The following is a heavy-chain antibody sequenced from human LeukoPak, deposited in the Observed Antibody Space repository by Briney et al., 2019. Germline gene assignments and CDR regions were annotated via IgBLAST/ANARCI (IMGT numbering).Heavy chain of an antibody. CDR3: ARDARGWSGFDY. D-gene: IGHD3-3*01. V-gene: IGHV4-61*02. Sequence: PSETLSLTCTVSGGSISSGSYYWSWIRQPAGKGLEWIGRIYTSGSTDYNPSLKSRVTMSVDTSKNQFSLKLSSVTAADTAVYYCARDARGWSGFDYWGQGTLVTVSS. CDR2: IYTSGST. J-gene: IGHJ4*02. CDR1: GGSISSGSYY.